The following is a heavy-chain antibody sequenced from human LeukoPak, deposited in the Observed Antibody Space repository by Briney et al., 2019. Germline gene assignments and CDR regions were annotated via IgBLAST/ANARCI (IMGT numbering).Heavy chain of an antibody. CDR1: GGSFSGYY. D-gene: IGHD4-17*01. CDR3: ARGSRDYGDYLDYYYYYMDV. J-gene: IGHJ6*03. CDR2: INHSGST. Sequence: SETLSLTCAAYGGSFSGYYWSWIRQPPGKGLEWIGEINHSGSTNYNPSLKSRVTISVDTSKNQFSLKLSSVTAADTAVYYCARGSRDYGDYLDYYYYYMDVWGKGTTVTVSS. V-gene: IGHV4-34*01.